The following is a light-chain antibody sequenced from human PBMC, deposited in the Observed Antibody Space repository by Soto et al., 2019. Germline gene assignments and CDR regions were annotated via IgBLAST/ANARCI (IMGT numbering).Light chain of an antibody. CDR3: SSYTSSSFYV. V-gene: IGLV2-14*01. CDR2: DVS. CDR1: SSDVGGYNY. Sequence: QSALTQPASVSGSPGQSITISCTGTSSDVGGYNYVSWYQQHPGKAPKLMIHDVSNRPSGVSNRFSGSKSGNTASLTISGLQAEDEADYYCSSYTSSSFYVFGTGNKLTVL. J-gene: IGLJ1*01.